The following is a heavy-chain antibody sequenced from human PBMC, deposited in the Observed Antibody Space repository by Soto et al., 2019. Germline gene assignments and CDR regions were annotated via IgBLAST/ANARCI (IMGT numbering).Heavy chain of an antibody. CDR3: ARHGVNGNHDC. CDR1: GGSISINNYY. J-gene: IGHJ4*02. V-gene: IGHV4-39*01. Sequence: QLQLQESGPGLVKPSETLSLTCTVSGGSISINNYYWGWIRQPPGKGPEWIGSIYYTGSTYYISSLKSRLTISLDTSTNQYSMRLSSVTAAGTAVYYCARHGVNGNHDCWGQGTLITVSS. CDR2: IYYTGST. D-gene: IGHD2-8*01.